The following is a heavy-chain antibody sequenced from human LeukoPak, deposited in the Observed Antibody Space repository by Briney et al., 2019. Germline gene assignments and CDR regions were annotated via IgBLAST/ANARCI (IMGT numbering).Heavy chain of an antibody. CDR1: GFTISRSS. CDR3: ARVGDRSGNGYSH. V-gene: IGHV3-64*01. Sequence: HPGGSLRLSCAASGFTISRSSMHWVRQAPGKGLEFVSAISRSGGNTYYANSVKGRFTVSRDTSKNTLYLQVGSLRAEDMAVYYCARVGDRSGNGYSHWGQGTLVTVSS. D-gene: IGHD2-2*03. CDR2: ISRSGGNT. J-gene: IGHJ4*02.